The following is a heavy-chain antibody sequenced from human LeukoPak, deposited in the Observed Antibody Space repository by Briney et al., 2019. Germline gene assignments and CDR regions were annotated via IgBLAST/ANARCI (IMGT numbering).Heavy chain of an antibody. V-gene: IGHV4-59*08. J-gene: IGHJ4*02. D-gene: IGHD3-22*01. CDR3: ARLDYYDSSGHIDY. CDR2: IYYSGST. CDR1: GGSISSYY. Sequence: SETLSLTCTVSGGSISSYYWSWIRQPPGKGLEWMGYIYYSGSTNSNPSLKSRVTISVDTSKNQFSLKLSSVTAADTAVHYCARLDYYDSSGHIDYWGQGTLVTVSS.